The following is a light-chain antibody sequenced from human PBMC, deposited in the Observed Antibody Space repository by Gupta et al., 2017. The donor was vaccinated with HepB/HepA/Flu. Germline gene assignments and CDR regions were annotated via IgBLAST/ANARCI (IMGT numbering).Light chain of an antibody. J-gene: IGLJ2*01. CDR3: QSYDNSQSRVI. Sequence: NFMLTQPHSVSESPGKTLSISCTGSGGSIASNYVQWYQQRPGSAPPPVIFENYQRPSGVSARFSGSIDSSSNSASLTIAALQTEDEADYYCQSYDNSQSRVIFGGGTKLTVL. V-gene: IGLV6-57*02. CDR2: ENY. CDR1: GGSIASNY.